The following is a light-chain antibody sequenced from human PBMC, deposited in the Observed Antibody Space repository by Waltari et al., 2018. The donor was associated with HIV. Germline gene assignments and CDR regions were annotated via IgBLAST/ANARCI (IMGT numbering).Light chain of an antibody. CDR1: SSNIRSNY. CDR2: RNN. Sequence: QSVLTQSPSASGPPGQRVTISCSGSSSNIRSNYVYWYQQLPGTAPKLLLYRNNQRPSGVPDRFSGSKSGTSASLAISGLRSEDEAHYYCATWTDSLSGVVFGGGTKLRVL. V-gene: IGLV1-47*01. CDR3: ATWTDSLSGVV. J-gene: IGLJ2*01.